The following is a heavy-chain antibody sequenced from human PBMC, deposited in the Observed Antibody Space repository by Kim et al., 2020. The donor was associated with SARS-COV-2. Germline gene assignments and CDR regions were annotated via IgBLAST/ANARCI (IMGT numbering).Heavy chain of an antibody. J-gene: IGHJ5*02. CDR2: ISAYNGNT. CDR3: ARLTSPYYDFWSGYYSGDYWFDP. CDR1: GYTFTSYG. D-gene: IGHD3-3*01. V-gene: IGHV1-18*01. Sequence: ASVKVSCKASGYTFTSYGISWVRQAPGQGPEWMGWISAYNGNTNYAQKLQGRVTTTTDTSTSTAYMELRSLRSDDTAVYYCARLTSPYYDFWSGYYSGDYWFDPWGQGTLVTVSS.